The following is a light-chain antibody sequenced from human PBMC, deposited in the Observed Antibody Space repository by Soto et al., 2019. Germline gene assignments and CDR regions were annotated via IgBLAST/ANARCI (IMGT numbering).Light chain of an antibody. Sequence: DIALTQSPGTLSLSPGDRAILSCRASQSVNSGSLAWYQQRPGQAPRLLIYGATIRATGIPDKFSGSGSGTDFTLTISRLEPEDFAVYYCQQYGSSVRTFGQGTKVKIK. CDR1: QSVNSGS. J-gene: IGKJ1*01. V-gene: IGKV3-20*01. CDR3: QQYGSSVRT. CDR2: GAT.